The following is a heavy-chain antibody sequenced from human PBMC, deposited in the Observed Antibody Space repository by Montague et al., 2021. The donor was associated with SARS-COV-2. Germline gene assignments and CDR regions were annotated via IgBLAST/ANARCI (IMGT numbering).Heavy chain of an antibody. J-gene: IGHJ4*02. CDR2: IYYSGST. Sequence: SETLSLTCTVSGGSISSSRYYWGWIRQPPGKGLEWTGSIYYSGSTYYNPSLKSRVTISVDTSNNQFSLKLSSVTAADTAVYYCARQRRGGLVSTPRFFDYWGQGTLVTVSS. CDR3: ARQRRGGLVSTPRFFDY. V-gene: IGHV4-39*01. D-gene: IGHD6-19*01. CDR1: GGSISSSRYY.